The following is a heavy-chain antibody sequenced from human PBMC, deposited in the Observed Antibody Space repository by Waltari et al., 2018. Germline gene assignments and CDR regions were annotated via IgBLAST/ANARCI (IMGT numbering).Heavy chain of an antibody. V-gene: IGHV3-53*01. J-gene: IGHJ4*02. CDR3: ARGRRYDYVWGSYRPTDY. D-gene: IGHD3-16*02. Sequence: EVQLVESGGGLIQPGGSLRLSCAASGFTVSSNYMSWVSQAPGKGLEWVSVIYSGGSTYYADSVKGRFTISRDNSKNTLYLQMNSLRAEDTAVYYCARGRRYDYVWGSYRPTDYWGQGTLVTVSS. CDR1: GFTVSSNY. CDR2: IYSGGST.